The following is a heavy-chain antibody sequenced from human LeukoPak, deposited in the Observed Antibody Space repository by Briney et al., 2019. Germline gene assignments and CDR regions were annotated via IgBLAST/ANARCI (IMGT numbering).Heavy chain of an antibody. V-gene: IGHV4-59*07. CDR1: SRSISSYY. Sequence: SDTLSLTCTVPSRSISSYYWSWMRQSPGKGLEWVGFIYYSGNTNYNPSLKSRVTISIDTSKNQFSLTLSSVTAADTAVYYCARVKLSYANDLSTFDIWGEGTMVTVSS. D-gene: IGHD3-16*01. CDR2: IYYSGNT. J-gene: IGHJ3*02. CDR3: ARVKLSYANDLSTFDI.